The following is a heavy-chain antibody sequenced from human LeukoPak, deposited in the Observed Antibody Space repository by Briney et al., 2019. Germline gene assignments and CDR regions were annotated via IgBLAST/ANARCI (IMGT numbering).Heavy chain of an antibody. CDR2: IYSGGST. CDR1: GFTFSDYY. J-gene: IGHJ4*02. Sequence: GGSLRLSCAASGFTFSDYYMNWVRQAPGKGLEWVSVIYSGGSTYYADSVKGRFTISRDNSKNTLYLQMNSLRAEDTAVYYCARGGYYFDYWGQGTLVTVSS. D-gene: IGHD3-10*01. V-gene: IGHV3-53*01. CDR3: ARGGYYFDY.